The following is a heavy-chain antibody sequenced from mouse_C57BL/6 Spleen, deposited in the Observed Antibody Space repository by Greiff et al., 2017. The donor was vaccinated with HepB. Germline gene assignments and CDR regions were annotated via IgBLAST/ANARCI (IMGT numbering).Heavy chain of an antibody. Sequence: VQLQQPGAELVRPGSSVKLSCKASGYTFTSYWMDWVKQRPGQGLEWIGNIYPSDSETHYNQKFKDKATLTVDKSSSTAYMQLSSLTSEDSAVYYCARGRGRDYWGQGTTLTVSS. CDR3: ARGRGRDY. CDR1: GYTFTSYW. CDR2: IYPSDSET. J-gene: IGHJ2*01. V-gene: IGHV1-61*01.